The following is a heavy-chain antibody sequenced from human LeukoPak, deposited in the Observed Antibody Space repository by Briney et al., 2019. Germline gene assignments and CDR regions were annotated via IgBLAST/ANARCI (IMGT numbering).Heavy chain of an antibody. CDR1: GGSFSSYY. D-gene: IGHD2/OR15-2a*01. CDR2: INHRGRP. V-gene: IGHV4-34*01. Sequence: PSETLSLTCAVFGGSFSSYYWSGIRQTPGKGLEWVGEINHRGRPHYTPSIKSRVTLSVDTSKHQFSLKMSSVTAADTAVYYCARPYYSATYWFDSWGQGTLVTVSS. J-gene: IGHJ5*01. CDR3: ARPYYSATYWFDS.